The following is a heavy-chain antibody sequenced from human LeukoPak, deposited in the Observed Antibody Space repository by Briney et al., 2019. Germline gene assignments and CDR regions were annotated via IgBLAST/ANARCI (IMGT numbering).Heavy chain of an antibody. V-gene: IGHV1-2*02. CDR1: GYSFNIYF. CDR2: INPISGGT. Sequence: ASVKVSCKTSGYSFNIYFMHWVRQAPGQGLEWVGSINPISGGTNYAQRFQGRVTMTRDTSITTAYMELSRLGSDDTAVYYCATGAYGSGTGGGYWGQGTLVTVSS. J-gene: IGHJ4*02. CDR3: ATGAYGSGTGGGY. D-gene: IGHD3-10*01.